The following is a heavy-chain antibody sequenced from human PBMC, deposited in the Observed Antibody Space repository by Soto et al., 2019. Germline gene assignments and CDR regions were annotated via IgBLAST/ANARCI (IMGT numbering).Heavy chain of an antibody. V-gene: IGHV1-18*04. CDR2: ISAYNGNT. Sequence: QVQLVQSGAEVKKPGASVKVSCKASGYTFTSYGISWVRQAPGQGLEWMGWISAYNGNTNYAQELQGRVTMTTDTSTSTAYMELRSLRSDDTAVYYCARDRPDYYDSSGYYTLYYYYGMDVWGQGTTVTVSS. CDR3: ARDRPDYYDSSGYYTLYYYYGMDV. CDR1: GYTFTSYG. D-gene: IGHD3-22*01. J-gene: IGHJ6*02.